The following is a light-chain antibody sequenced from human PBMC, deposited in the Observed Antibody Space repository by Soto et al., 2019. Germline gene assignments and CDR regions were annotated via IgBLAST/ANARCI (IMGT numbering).Light chain of an antibody. CDR1: SSNIGAGYD. J-gene: IGLJ3*02. CDR3: QSYDSSLSGSMV. Sequence: QSVLTQPPSVSGVPGQRVTISCAGSSSNIGAGYDVHWYQRLPGTAPKLLIFANVNRPSGVPDRFSGSKSATSASLAITGLQAEDEADYYCQSYDSSLSGSMVFGGGTQLTVL. V-gene: IGLV1-40*01. CDR2: ANV.